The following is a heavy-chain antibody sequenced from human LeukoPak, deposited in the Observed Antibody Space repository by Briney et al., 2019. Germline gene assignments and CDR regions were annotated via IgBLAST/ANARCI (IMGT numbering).Heavy chain of an antibody. CDR2: MYYSGST. D-gene: IGHD6-6*01. J-gene: IGHJ4*02. CDR3: ARDRGEYSRTLED. V-gene: IGHV4-59*12. Sequence: SETLSLTCTVSGGSISSYYWSWIRQPPGKGLEWIGYMYYSGSTKYNPSATYNPSLKSRDTISVDTSKNLFALKLGSVSAAYPAVYYWARDRGEYSRTLEDWGQGTLVTVSS. CDR1: GGSISSYY.